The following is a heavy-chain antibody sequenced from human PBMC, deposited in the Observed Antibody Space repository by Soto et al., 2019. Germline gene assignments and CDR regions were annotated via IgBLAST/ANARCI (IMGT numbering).Heavy chain of an antibody. D-gene: IGHD3-10*01. J-gene: IGHJ5*02. V-gene: IGHV4-34*01. CDR1: GGSISTSN. Sequence: SSETLPLTCAVSGGSISTSNWSLMRQPPGKGLEWIGEINHSGSTNYNPSLKSRVTISVDTSKNQFSLKLSSVTAADTAVYYCARMYYYGSGRGDRPFDPWGQGTLVTVSS. CDR2: INHSGST. CDR3: ARMYYYGSGRGDRPFDP.